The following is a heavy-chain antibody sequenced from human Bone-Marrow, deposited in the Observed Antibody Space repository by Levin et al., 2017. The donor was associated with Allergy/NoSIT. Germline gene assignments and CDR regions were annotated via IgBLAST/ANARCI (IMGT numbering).Heavy chain of an antibody. CDR1: GFTFSNSW. V-gene: IGHV3-7*01. Sequence: GGSLRLSCAASGFTFSNSWMSWVRQAPGKGLEWVANIKEDGSEEYYVDSVKGRFTISRDNAKNSLYVQMNSLRAEDTAVYYCARDQFRRATIGARWFDPWGQGTLLTVSS. J-gene: IGHJ5*02. CDR2: IKEDGSEE. D-gene: IGHD5-24*01. CDR3: ARDQFRRATIGARWFDP.